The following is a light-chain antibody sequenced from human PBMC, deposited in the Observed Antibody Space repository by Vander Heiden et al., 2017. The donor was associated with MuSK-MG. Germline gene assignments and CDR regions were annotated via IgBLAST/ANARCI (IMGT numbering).Light chain of an antibody. V-gene: IGKV1-33*01. CDR2: DAS. CDR3: QQNDNLPPIT. Sequence: DIQMTQSPSSLSASVGDRVTITCQASQDISNYLNWYQQKPGKAPKLLIYDASNLETGVPARFSGSGSGTDFTFTISSLQPEDIATYYCQQNDNLPPITFGQGTRLEIK. CDR1: QDISNY. J-gene: IGKJ5*01.